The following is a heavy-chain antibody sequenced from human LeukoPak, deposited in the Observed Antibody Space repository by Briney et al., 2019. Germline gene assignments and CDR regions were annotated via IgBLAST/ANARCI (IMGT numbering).Heavy chain of an antibody. CDR3: ARDPNGDYIGAFEI. Sequence: PGGSLRLSCAASGFTLSSYAMHWVRQAPGKGLEWVGVISYDGSNKYYADSVKGRFTISRDNSKNTLYLQMNSLRAEDTAVYYCARDPNGDYIGAFEIWGQGTMVTVSS. CDR2: ISYDGSNK. D-gene: IGHD4-17*01. CDR1: GFTLSSYA. J-gene: IGHJ3*02. V-gene: IGHV3-30-3*01.